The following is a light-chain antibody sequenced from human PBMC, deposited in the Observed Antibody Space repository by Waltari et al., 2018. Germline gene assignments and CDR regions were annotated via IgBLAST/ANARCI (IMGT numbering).Light chain of an antibody. Sequence: CRARQYITGSWVTVYHQKPGQAPRLLIYGASSRATGIPDRFSGSGSGTDFTLTISRLEPEDSAVYYCQQYDGSVVTFGGGTKVEIK. J-gene: IGKJ4*01. CDR1: QYITGSW. CDR2: GAS. V-gene: IGKV3-20*01. CDR3: QQYDGSVVT.